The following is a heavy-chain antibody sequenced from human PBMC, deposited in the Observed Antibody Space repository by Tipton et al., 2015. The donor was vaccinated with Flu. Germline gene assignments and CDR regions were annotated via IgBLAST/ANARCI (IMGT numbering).Heavy chain of an antibody. Sequence: QLVQSGAEVRKPGASVKVSCKTSGYTFTGYFMHWVRQAPGQGLEWMAIINPGDGTTTYAQKFQGRVTMTRDTSTSTVYMELGSLRSEDTAVYYCARGTGAHCTANRFYSVYSDFWGQGTLVTVSS. CDR2: INPGDGTT. CDR3: ARGTGAHCTANRFYSVYSDF. D-gene: IGHD2-8*02. V-gene: IGHV1-46*01. J-gene: IGHJ4*02. CDR1: GYTFTGYF.